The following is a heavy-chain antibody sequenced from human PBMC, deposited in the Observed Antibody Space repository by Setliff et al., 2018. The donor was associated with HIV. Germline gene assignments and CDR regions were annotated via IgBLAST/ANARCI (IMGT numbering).Heavy chain of an antibody. V-gene: IGHV4-39*07. CDR2: IYYSGST. J-gene: IGHJ4*02. Sequence: PSETLSLTCTVSGGSISSDSYYWGWIRQFPGKGLEWIGSIYYSGSTYYHPSLKSRVTVSVDTSKNQFSLKLGSVTAADTAVYYCARESPSSSWFYFDFWGQGTLVTVSS. D-gene: IGHD6-13*01. CDR3: ARESPSSSWFYFDF. CDR1: GGSISSDSYY.